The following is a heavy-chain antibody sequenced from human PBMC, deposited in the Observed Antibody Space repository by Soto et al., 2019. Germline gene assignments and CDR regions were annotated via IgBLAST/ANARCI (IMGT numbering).Heavy chain of an antibody. V-gene: IGHV4-39*01. CDR3: ASPRVYSYGYNRYFDY. J-gene: IGHJ4*02. CDR1: GGSISSSSYY. Sequence: QLQLQESGPGLVKPSETLSLTCTVSGGSISSSSYYWGWIRQPPGKGLEWIGSIYYSGSTYYNPSLKSRVTISVDTSKNQFSLKLSSVTAADTAVYYGASPRVYSYGYNRYFDYWGQGTLVTVSS. CDR2: IYYSGST. D-gene: IGHD5-18*01.